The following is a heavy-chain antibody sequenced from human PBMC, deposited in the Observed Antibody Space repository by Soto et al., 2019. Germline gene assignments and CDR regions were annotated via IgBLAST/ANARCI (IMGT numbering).Heavy chain of an antibody. J-gene: IGHJ6*02. D-gene: IGHD2-15*01. CDR3: ARFSGGSYNTYYFYYGMDV. CDR1: GYTFTSYG. CDR2: ISAYNGNT. V-gene: IGHV1-18*04. Sequence: ASVKVSCKASGYTFTSYGISWVRQAPGQGLDWMGWISAYNGNTKYAQDLQGRVTMTTDTSTSTAYMELRSLRYDDTAMYYCARFSGGSYNTYYFYYGMDVWGQGTTVTVSS.